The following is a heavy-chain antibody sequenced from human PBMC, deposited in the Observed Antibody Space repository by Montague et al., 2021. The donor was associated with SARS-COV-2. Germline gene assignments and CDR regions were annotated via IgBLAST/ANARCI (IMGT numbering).Heavy chain of an antibody. CDR2: ISTSAYTT. J-gene: IGHJ3*02. V-gene: IGHV3-48*03. CDR1: GFTFSNYD. Sequence: SLRLSCAASGFTFSNYDMNRVRQAPGKGPEWISYISTSAYTTSYAGSVKGRFTISRDNGKNSLYLQMNSLRVEDTAVYYCTRDYRSIVGDGLDIWGQGTEVTVSS. CDR3: TRDYRSIVGDGLDI. D-gene: IGHD3-16*02.